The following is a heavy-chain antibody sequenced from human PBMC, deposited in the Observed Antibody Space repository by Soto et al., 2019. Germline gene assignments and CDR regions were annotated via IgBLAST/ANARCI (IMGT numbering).Heavy chain of an antibody. CDR1: GGTFSNYA. Sequence: QVQLVQSGAEVKKPGSSVKVSCKASGGTFSNYALSWVRQAPGQGLEWMGDIIPIFGTTNNAQKFQGRVTITADAATSTAYMELSSLRSEDTAVYSRASRAERDYDDTSGYGWGQGTLVTVSS. J-gene: IGHJ1*01. D-gene: IGHD3-22*01. V-gene: IGHV1-69*12. CDR3: ASRAERDYDDTSGYG. CDR2: IIPIFGTT.